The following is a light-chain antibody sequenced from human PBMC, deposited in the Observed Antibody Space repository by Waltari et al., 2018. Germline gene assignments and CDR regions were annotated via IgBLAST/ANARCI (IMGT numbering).Light chain of an antibody. CDR1: QTISSY. CDR2: AAS. CDR3: QQHNSHPRT. J-gene: IGKJ1*01. V-gene: IGKV1-17*03. Sequence: DIQMTQSPSSLSASVGDRVTITCRASQTISSYLAWYQQKPGKVPKLLIYAASSLESGVPSRFSGSGSGTEVTLTISSLQPEDFATYYCQQHNSHPRTFGQGTKVEIK.